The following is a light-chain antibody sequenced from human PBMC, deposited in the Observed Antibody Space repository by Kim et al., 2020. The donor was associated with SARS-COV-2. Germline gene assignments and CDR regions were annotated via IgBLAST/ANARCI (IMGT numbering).Light chain of an antibody. CDR1: SSNIGINY. J-gene: IGLJ3*02. V-gene: IGLV1-47*01. CDR2: RND. Sequence: QSVLTQPPSASETPGQRVTISCVGSSSNIGINYVYWYQQLPGTAPKLLILRNDQRPSGVPDRFSGSKSGTSASLAISGLRSEDETEYYCAAWDDSLNSPVFGGGTQLTVL. CDR3: AAWDDSLNSPV.